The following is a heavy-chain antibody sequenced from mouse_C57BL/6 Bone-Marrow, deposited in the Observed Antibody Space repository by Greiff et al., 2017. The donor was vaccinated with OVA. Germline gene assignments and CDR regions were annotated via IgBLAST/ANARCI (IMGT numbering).Heavy chain of an antibody. CDR1: GFTFSDYY. J-gene: IGHJ4*01. D-gene: IGHD2-4*01. CDR2: ISNGGGST. Sequence: EVKLMESGGGLVQPGGSLKLSCAASGFTFSDYYMYWVRQTPEKRLEWVAYISNGGGSTYYPDTVKGRFTISRDNAKNTLYLQMSRLKSEDTAMYYCARRSYYDYDAAMDYWGQGTSVTVSS. V-gene: IGHV5-12*01. CDR3: ARRSYYDYDAAMDY.